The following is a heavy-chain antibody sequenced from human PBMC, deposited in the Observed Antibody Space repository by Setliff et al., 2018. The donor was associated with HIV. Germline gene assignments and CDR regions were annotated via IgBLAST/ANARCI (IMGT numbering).Heavy chain of an antibody. V-gene: IGHV3-7*03. CDR3: ARASLGWFDP. CDR2: IKQDGSEK. CDR1: RFIFSSYW. D-gene: IGHD2-2*01. Sequence: GGSLRLSCAASRFIFSSYWMSWVRQAPGKGLEWVANIKQDGSEKYFVDSVKGRFTISRDHAKYSLYLQMNSLRAEDTAVYYCARASLGWFDPWGQGTLVTVSS. J-gene: IGHJ5*02.